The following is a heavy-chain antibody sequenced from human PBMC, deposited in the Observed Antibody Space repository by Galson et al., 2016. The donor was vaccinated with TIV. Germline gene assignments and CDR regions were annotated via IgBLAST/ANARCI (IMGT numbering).Heavy chain of an antibody. V-gene: IGHV3-43D*04. J-gene: IGHJ6*03. Sequence: SLRLSCAVSGFTFDDYAMHWVRRAPGKGLEWVSLISWDGGNRFYADSVKGRFNISRDNSKNSLYLQMNSLRAEDSALYYCAKDIGGGNYYYYYMDVWGKGTTVTVSS. CDR3: AKDIGGGNYYYYYMDV. D-gene: IGHD3-16*01. CDR2: ISWDGGNR. CDR1: GFTFDDYA.